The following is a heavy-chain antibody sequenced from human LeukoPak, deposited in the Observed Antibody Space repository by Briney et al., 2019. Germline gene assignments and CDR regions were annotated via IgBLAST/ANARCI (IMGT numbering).Heavy chain of an antibody. CDR2: IYYSGST. Sequence: SQTLSLTCTVSGGSISSGDYYWSWIRQPPGKGLEWIGYIYYSGSTYHNPSLKSRVTISVDTSKNQFSLKLSSVTAADTAVYYCARVVAVAGTFPDSWGQGTLVTVSS. V-gene: IGHV4-30-4*01. J-gene: IGHJ4*02. CDR1: GGSISSGDYY. CDR3: ARVVAVAGTFPDS. D-gene: IGHD6-19*01.